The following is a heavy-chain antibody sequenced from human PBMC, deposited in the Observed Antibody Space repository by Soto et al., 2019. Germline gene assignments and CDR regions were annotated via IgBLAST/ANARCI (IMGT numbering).Heavy chain of an antibody. CDR1: GFTFSSYA. CDR2: ISGSGGST. J-gene: IGHJ2*01. D-gene: IGHD3-10*01. CDR3: AKVSTQFDDWYFDL. V-gene: IGHV3-23*01. Sequence: EVQLLESGGGLVQPGGSLRLSCAASGFTFSSYAMSWVRQAPGKGLEWVSAISGSGGSTYYADSVKGRFTIYRDNSKNALYLQMNSLRAEDTAVYYCAKVSTQFDDWYFDLWGRGTLVTVSS.